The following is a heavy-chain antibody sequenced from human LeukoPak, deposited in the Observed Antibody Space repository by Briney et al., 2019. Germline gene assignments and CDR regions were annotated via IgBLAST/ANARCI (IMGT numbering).Heavy chain of an antibody. CDR3: ARGVRVAQGSRPIDY. Sequence: SETLSLTCAVYGGSFSGYYWSWIRQPPGKGLEWIGEINHSGSTNYNPSLKSRVTISVDTSKNQFSLKLSSVTAADTAVYYCARGVRVAQGSRPIDYWGQGTLVTVSS. V-gene: IGHV4-34*01. D-gene: IGHD5-12*01. J-gene: IGHJ4*02. CDR2: INHSGST. CDR1: GGSFSGYY.